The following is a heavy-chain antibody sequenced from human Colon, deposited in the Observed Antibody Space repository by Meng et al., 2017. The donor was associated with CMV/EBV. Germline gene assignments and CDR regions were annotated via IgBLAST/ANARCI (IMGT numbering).Heavy chain of an antibody. CDR1: GFTFTRHF. D-gene: IGHD3-10*01. J-gene: IGHJ5*02. CDR3: ARGDNRGHQTLRS. Sequence: QVHLVQSGPEVRKPGASVKVSCKASGFTFTRHFMHWVRQAPGQGLEWMGRINPSNGDTDYAQRFQGRVTMTRDTSITTAYMDLNWLNSDDTAVYYCARGDNRGHQTLRSWGQGALVTVSS. CDR2: INPSNGDT. V-gene: IGHV1-2*06.